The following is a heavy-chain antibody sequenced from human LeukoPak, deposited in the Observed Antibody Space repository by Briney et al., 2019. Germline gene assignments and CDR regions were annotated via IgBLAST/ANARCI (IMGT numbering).Heavy chain of an antibody. D-gene: IGHD6-19*01. CDR2: IYTSGST. CDR3: ARDRKQWLRGPFDP. CDR1: GGSISSGSYY. J-gene: IGHJ5*02. Sequence: SQTLSLTCTVSGGSISSGSYYWSWIRQPAGKGLEWIGRIYTSGSTNYNPSLKSRVTISVDMSKNHFSLKLNSVTAADTAIYYCARDRKQWLRGPFDPWGQGTLVTVSS. V-gene: IGHV4-61*02.